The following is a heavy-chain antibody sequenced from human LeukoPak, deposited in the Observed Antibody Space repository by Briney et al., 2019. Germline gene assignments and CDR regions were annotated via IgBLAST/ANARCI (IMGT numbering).Heavy chain of an antibody. D-gene: IGHD1-1*01. Sequence: GESLKISCKGSGYSFTSYWIGWVRQMPGKGLEWMGIIYPGDSDTRYSPSFQGQVTISADKSISTAYLQWSSLKASDTAMYYCARHVGPLGWNQLGYYYYYMDVWGKGTTVTVSS. CDR3: ARHVGPLGWNQLGYYYYYMDV. J-gene: IGHJ6*03. CDR1: GYSFTSYW. CDR2: IYPGDSDT. V-gene: IGHV5-51*01.